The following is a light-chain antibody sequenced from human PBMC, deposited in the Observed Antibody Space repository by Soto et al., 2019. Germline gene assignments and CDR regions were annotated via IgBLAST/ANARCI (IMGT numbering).Light chain of an antibody. CDR2: LAS. CDR3: QHADSFPLIT. CDR1: QDIDNY. V-gene: IGKV1-12*01. J-gene: IGKJ5*01. Sequence: DIQMTQSPSSVSASVGDRVTFTCRASQDIDNYLAWYQQKPGKAPKLLIYLASSLQTGVPSRFSGSGSGTDFTLTISSLQPEDFATYYCQHADSFPLITFGQGTRLEIK.